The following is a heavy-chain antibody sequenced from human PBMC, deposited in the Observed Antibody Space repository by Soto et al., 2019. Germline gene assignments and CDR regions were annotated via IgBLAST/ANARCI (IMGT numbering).Heavy chain of an antibody. CDR1: GVSISNSSYY. Sequence: QLQLQASGPGLVKPSESLSLTCTVSGVSISNSSYYWCWFRRPPGQGLELIGTIYYSGITYYNPSLKSRVNLSVDTCKTQFSLKLTSVTAADTAVYYCARHGSNWGQGTLVTVSS. V-gene: IGHV4-39*01. CDR3: ARHGSN. CDR2: IYYSGIT. J-gene: IGHJ4*02.